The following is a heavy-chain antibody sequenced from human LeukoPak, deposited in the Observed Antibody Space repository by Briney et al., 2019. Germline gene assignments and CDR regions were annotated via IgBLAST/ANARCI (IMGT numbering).Heavy chain of an antibody. CDR1: GFTFSSYE. D-gene: IGHD3-9*01. CDR3: ARDGDGPSSENYDILTGYSDY. J-gene: IGHJ4*02. Sequence: GGSLRLSCAASGFTFSSYEMNWVRQAPGKGLEWVSYISSSGSTIYYADSVKGRFTISRDNAKNSLYLQMNSLRAEDTAVYYCARDGDGPSSENYDILTGYSDYWGQGTLVTVSS. CDR2: ISSSGSTI. V-gene: IGHV3-48*03.